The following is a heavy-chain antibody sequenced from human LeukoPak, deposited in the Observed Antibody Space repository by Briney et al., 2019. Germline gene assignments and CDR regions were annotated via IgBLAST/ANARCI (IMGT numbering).Heavy chain of an antibody. J-gene: IGHJ5*02. V-gene: IGHV4-61*02. CDR2: IYTSGST. D-gene: IGHD6-13*01. CDR3: ARDFGSSWYGWFDP. CDR1: GGSISSGSYY. Sequence: PSETLSLTCTVSGGSISSGSYYWSWIRQPAGKGLEWIGRIYTSGSTNYNPSLKSRVTISVDTSKNQFSLKLSSVTAADTVVYYCARDFGSSWYGWFDPWGQGTLVTVSS.